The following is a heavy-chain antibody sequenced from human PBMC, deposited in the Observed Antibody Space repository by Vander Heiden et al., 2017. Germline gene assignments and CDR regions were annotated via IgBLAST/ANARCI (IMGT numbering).Heavy chain of an antibody. D-gene: IGHD3-10*01. CDR3: AKDLGAGQGT. CDR1: GFTFSSYG. Sequence: QVQLVESGGGVVQPGRSLRLSCAASGFTFSSYGMHWVRQAPGKGLEWVAVISYDGSNKYYADSVKGRFTISRDNSKNTLYLQMNSLGAEDTAVYYCAKDLGAGQGTWGQGTLVTVSS. J-gene: IGHJ5*02. V-gene: IGHV3-30*18. CDR2: ISYDGSNK.